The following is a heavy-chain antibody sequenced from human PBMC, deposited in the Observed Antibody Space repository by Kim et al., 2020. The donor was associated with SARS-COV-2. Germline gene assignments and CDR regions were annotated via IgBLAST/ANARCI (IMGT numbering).Heavy chain of an antibody. J-gene: IGHJ4*02. V-gene: IGHV3-30*01. Sequence: SVNGRFTISRDHSKNTLYLQMNSLRDEDTAIYYCARDLRVEIVVIPAALDYGGQGTLVTVSS. CDR3: ARDLRVEIVVIPAALDY. D-gene: IGHD2-2*01.